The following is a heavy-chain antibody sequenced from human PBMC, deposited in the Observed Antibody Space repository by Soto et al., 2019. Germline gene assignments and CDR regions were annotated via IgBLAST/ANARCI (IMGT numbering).Heavy chain of an antibody. CDR3: AKVFWAAAGIPFDY. V-gene: IGHV3-23*01. CDR1: GFTFSSSA. Sequence: EVQVLESGGGLVQPGGSLRLSCAASGFTFSSSAMSWVRQAPGKGLQWVATITGGGGSTYYTDSVKGRFTISRDNPKNTLDLQMNSLRADDTAVYYCAKVFWAAAGIPFDYWGQGTLVTVSS. D-gene: IGHD6-13*01. J-gene: IGHJ4*02. CDR2: ITGGGGST.